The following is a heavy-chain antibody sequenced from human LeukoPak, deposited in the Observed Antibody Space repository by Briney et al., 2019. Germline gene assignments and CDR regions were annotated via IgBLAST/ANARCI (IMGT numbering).Heavy chain of an antibody. CDR3: ARVRKLKWPDY. V-gene: IGHV4-34*01. CDR1: GGSFSGYY. D-gene: IGHD2-15*01. CDR2: INHSGST. J-gene: IGHJ4*02. Sequence: SETLSLTCAVYGGSFSGYYWSWIRQPPGKGLEWIGEINHSGSTNYNPSLKSRVTISVDTSKNQFSLKLSSVTAADTAVYYCARVRKLKWPDYWGQGTLVTVSS.